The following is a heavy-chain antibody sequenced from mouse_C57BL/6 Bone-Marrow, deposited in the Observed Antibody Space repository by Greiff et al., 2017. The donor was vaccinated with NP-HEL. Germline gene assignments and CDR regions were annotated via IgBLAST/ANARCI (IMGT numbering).Heavy chain of an antibody. CDR2: ISSGSSTI. Sequence: EVQGVESGGGLVKPGGSLKLSCAASGFTFSDYGMHWVRQAPETGLEWVAYISSGSSTIYYADTVKGRSTIPRDNANTTLFMQITSLRSEDTAMYYCARVYYGSSYDWYFDVWGTGTTVTVSA. CDR1: GFTFSDYG. D-gene: IGHD1-1*01. CDR3: ARVYYGSSYDWYFDV. J-gene: IGHJ1*03. V-gene: IGHV5-17*01.